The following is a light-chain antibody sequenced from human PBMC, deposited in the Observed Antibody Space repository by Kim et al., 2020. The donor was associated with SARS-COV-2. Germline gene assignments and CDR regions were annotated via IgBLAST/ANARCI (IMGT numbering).Light chain of an antibody. CDR3: CSYAGSYTYVV. CDR1: SRDVGGYNY. CDR2: DVS. J-gene: IGLJ2*01. V-gene: IGLV2-11*01. Sequence: QSVTISCTGTSRDVGGYNYVSWYQQHPGKAPKLMIYDVSKRPSGVPDRFSGSKSGNTASLTISGLQAEDEADYYCCSYAGSYTYVVFGGGTQLTVL.